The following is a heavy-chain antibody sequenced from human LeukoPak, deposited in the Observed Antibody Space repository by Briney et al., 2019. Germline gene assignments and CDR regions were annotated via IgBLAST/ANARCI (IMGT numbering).Heavy chain of an antibody. CDR1: GVSIDSGNW. D-gene: IGHD1-26*01. CDR3: ARDKSVGATTFDY. J-gene: IGHJ4*02. CDR2: IYHSGST. Sequence: PSGTLSLTCAVSGVSIDSGNWWIWVRQPPGKGLEWIGEIYHSGSTKYNPSLKSRVTISVDKSKNQFSLRLSSVTAADTAVYYCARDKSVGATTFDYWGQGTLVTVSS. V-gene: IGHV4-4*02.